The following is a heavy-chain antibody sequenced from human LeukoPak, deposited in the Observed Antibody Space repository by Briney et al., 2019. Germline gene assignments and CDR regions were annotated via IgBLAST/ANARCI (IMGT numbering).Heavy chain of an antibody. D-gene: IGHD3-10*01. CDR2: VYYSGST. Sequence: SQTLPLTCTVSGGSISSGGYYWSWIRQHPGKGLGWIGYVYYSGSTYYNPSLKSRVGISVDTSKNQFSLNLSSVTAADTAVYYCARSSMVRGIIIDWFDPWGQGNLVTVSS. CDR1: GGSISSGGYY. J-gene: IGHJ5*02. CDR3: ARSSMVRGIIIDWFDP. V-gene: IGHV4-31*03.